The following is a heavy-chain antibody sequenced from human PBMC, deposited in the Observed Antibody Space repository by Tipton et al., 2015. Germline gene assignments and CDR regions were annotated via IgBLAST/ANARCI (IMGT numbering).Heavy chain of an antibody. J-gene: IGHJ4*02. D-gene: IGHD6-19*01. CDR2: IYSSGSS. CDR3: GRDRLAVAGIDY. CDR1: GDSFRDYY. V-gene: IGHV4-4*07. Sequence: GLVKPSETLSLTCTVSGDSFRDYYWAWIRQPAGKGLEWIGHIYSSGSSKYNPSLKSRATMSIDTSKNQFSLKLTSVTAADTAIYYCGRDRLAVAGIDYWGRGTLVTVSS.